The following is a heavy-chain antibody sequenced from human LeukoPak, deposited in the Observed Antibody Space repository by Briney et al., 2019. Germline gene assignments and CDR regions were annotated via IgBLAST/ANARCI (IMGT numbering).Heavy chain of an antibody. CDR3: ARELESRVVVPAAIGY. Sequence: PGGSLRLSCAASGFTFSSYAMSWVRQAPGKGLEWVSAISGSGGSTYYADSVKGRFTISRDNSKNTLYLQMNSLRAEDTAVYYCARELESRVVVPAAIGYWGQGTLVTVSS. CDR2: ISGSGGST. D-gene: IGHD2-2*01. J-gene: IGHJ4*02. V-gene: IGHV3-23*01. CDR1: GFTFSSYA.